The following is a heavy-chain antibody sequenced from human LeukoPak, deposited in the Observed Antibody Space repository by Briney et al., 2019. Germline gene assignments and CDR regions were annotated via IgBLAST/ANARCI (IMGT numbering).Heavy chain of an antibody. CDR2: LTGSGDTP. J-gene: IGHJ4*02. D-gene: IGHD3-16*02. CDR1: GFIFRDHA. CDR3: SRDVSENYNPWGSYRSDY. Sequence: GGTLRLSGAASGFIFRDHAMSWVRQAPGKGQEWVSSLTGSGDTPYNAHSVKGRFTVSRDNSRNTLNLRMNSLTVEDTALYFCSRDVSENYNPWGSYRSDYWGQGTLVTVSS. V-gene: IGHV3-23*01.